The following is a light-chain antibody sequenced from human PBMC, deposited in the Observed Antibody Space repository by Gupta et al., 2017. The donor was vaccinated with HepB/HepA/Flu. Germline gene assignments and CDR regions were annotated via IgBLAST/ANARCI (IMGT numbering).Light chain of an antibody. J-gene: IGLJ2*01. CDR2: ADR. V-gene: IGLV1-40*01. CDR1: SSNIGAGFD. Sequence: QSVLTQPPSVSGAPGQRVTISCTGSSSNIGAGFDVHWYQHLPGTAPKLLIYADRNRPSGVPDRFSGSKSGTSASLAITGLQAEDEADYYCQSYDSSLSGVIFGGGTKLTVL. CDR3: QSYDSSLSGVI.